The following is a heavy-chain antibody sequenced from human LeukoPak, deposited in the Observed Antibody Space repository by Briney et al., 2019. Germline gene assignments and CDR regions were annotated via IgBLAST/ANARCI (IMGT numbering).Heavy chain of an antibody. J-gene: IGHJ6*02. CDR2: ISGSGGST. D-gene: IGHD3-16*02. V-gene: IGHV3-23*01. CDR1: GFTFSSYA. CDR3: AKEGRSSHFYYGMDV. Sequence: GGSLRLSCAASGFTFSSYAMSWVRQAPGRGLEWVSAISGSGGSTYYADSVKGRFTISRDNSKNTLYLQMSSLRAEDTAVYYCAKEGRSSHFYYGMDVWGQGTTVTVSS.